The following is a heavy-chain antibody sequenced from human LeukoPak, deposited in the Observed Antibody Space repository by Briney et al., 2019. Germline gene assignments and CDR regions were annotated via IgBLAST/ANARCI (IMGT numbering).Heavy chain of an antibody. D-gene: IGHD3-22*01. CDR2: INHSGST. V-gene: IGHV4-34*01. CDR1: GGSFSGYY. Sequence: SETLSLTCAVYGGSFSGYYWSWIRQSPGKGLEWIGEINHSGSTNYNPSLKSRVTISVDTSKNQFSLKLSSVTAADTAVYYCARHFSFRDSRVWFDPWGQGTLVTVSS. CDR3: ARHFSFRDSRVWFDP. J-gene: IGHJ5*02.